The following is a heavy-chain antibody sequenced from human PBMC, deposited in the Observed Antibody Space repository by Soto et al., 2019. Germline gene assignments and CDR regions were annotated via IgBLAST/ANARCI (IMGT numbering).Heavy chain of an antibody. V-gene: IGHV1-69*01. CDR3: ARGAAGLFDP. D-gene: IGHD6-13*01. CDR1: GSAFSSYA. Sequence: QVQLVQSGAEVKKPGSSVKVSCKASGSAFSSYAISWVRQAPGQGLEWMGGIIPILGTANYAPKFQGRVTITADESTSKAYMELSSLRSEDTAVYYCARGAAGLFDPWGQGTPVTVFS. CDR2: IIPILGTA. J-gene: IGHJ5*02.